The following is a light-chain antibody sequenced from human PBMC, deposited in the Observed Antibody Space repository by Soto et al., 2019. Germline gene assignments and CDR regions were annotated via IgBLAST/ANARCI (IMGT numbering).Light chain of an antibody. J-gene: IGKJ2*01. CDR3: QQSYTTPYT. Sequence: DIQMTQSPSSLSASVGDRVTITCRASQSISNLLNWYQQKPGKAPELLIYAASSLHSGVPSRFSGSGSGTNFTLTISSLQPEDCATYSCQQSYTTPYTFGQGTKLEIK. CDR2: AAS. V-gene: IGKV1-39*01. CDR1: QSISNL.